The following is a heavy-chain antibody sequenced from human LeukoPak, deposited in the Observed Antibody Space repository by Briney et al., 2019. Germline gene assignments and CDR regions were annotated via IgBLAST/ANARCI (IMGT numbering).Heavy chain of an antibody. Sequence: GESLKISCKGSGYSFTSYWIGWVRQMPGKGLEWMGIIYPGDSDTRYSPSFQGQVTISADKSISTAYLQWSSLKASDTAMYYCARYVARGYCSSTSCYHFDYWGQGTLVTVSS. CDR2: IYPGDSDT. J-gene: IGHJ4*02. V-gene: IGHV5-51*01. CDR1: GYSFTSYW. D-gene: IGHD2-2*01. CDR3: ARYVARGYCSSTSCYHFDY.